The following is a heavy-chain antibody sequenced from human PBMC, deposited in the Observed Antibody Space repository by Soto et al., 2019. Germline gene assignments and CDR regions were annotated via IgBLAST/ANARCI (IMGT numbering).Heavy chain of an antibody. D-gene: IGHD3-10*01. Sequence: GGSLRLSCAASGFTVSNNFMSWVRQAPGKGLEWVSVTYPGGTTYYADSVKGRFTISRDNSKNTLYLQMNSLRAEDTAVYYCAFAGSGSYSNVPDAFDIWGQGTMVTVSS. CDR3: AFAGSGSYSNVPDAFDI. CDR2: TYPGGTT. V-gene: IGHV3-66*01. CDR1: GFTVSNNF. J-gene: IGHJ3*02.